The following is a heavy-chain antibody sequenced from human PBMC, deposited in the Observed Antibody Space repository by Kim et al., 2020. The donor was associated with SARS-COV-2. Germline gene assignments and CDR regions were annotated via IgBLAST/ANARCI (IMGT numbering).Heavy chain of an antibody. CDR2: VYPGDSTI. J-gene: IGHJ4*02. D-gene: IGHD3-22*01. CDR1: GYSFSSYW. Sequence: GESLKISCKGSGYSFSSYWVGWVRQLPGKGLEWMGIVYPGDSTIRYSPSFQGQVTISADKSINTAFLQWNSLKASDTAMYYCARFWVAYSGTSGYSPFDYWGQGTLVTVSS. V-gene: IGHV5-51*01. CDR3: ARFWVAYSGTSGYSPFDY.